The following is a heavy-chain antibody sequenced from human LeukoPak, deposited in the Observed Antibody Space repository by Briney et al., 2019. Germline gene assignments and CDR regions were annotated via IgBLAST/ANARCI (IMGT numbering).Heavy chain of an antibody. J-gene: IGHJ5*02. V-gene: IGHV4-4*07. Sequence: PSETLSLTCTVSGGSVSSYYWSWIRQPAGKGLEWIGRIYTSGSTNYNPSLKSRVTMSVDTSKNQFSLKLSSVTAADTAVYYCARGKEDWDSPGNWFDPWGQGTLVTVSS. CDR1: GGSVSSYY. D-gene: IGHD1-26*01. CDR3: ARGKEDWDSPGNWFDP. CDR2: IYTSGST.